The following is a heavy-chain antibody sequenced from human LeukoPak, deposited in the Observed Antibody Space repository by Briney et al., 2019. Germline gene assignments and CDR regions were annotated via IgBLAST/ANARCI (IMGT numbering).Heavy chain of an antibody. CDR3: ARPPYGGNSLYYFDY. CDR2: INASGGST. V-gene: IGHV1-46*01. Sequence: ASVTVSCKASGYTFTRYYIHWVRQAPGQGLEWMGIINASGGSTSYAQKFHGRVTMTRDTSTSTVYMELSSLRSEDTAVYYCARPPYGGNSLYYFDYWGQGTLVTVSS. D-gene: IGHD4-23*01. CDR1: GYTFTRYY. J-gene: IGHJ4*02.